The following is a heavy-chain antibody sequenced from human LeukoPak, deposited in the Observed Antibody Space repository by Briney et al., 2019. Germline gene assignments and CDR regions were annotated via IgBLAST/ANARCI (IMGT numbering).Heavy chain of an antibody. V-gene: IGHV3-23*01. Sequence: GGSLRLSCAASGFTFSSYAMSWVRQAPGEGLEWVSAMSGSGGSTYYVDSVRGRFTISRDNSKKTLYLQMNNLRAEDTAVYYCAKDAEYYFDYWGQGTLVTVPS. CDR2: MSGSGGST. CDR3: AKDAEYYFDY. J-gene: IGHJ4*02. CDR1: GFTFSSYA.